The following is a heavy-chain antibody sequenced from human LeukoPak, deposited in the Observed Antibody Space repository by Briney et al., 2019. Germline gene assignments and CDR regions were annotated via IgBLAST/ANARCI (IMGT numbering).Heavy chain of an antibody. Sequence: GGSLRLSCAASGFTFSSYSMNRVRQAPGKGLEWVSSISSSSSYIYYADSVKGRFTISRDNAKNSLYLQMNSLRAEDTAVYYCARDLPGSDAFDIWGQGTMVTVSS. CDR2: ISSSSSYI. D-gene: IGHD1-14*01. CDR3: ARDLPGSDAFDI. V-gene: IGHV3-21*01. J-gene: IGHJ3*02. CDR1: GFTFSSYS.